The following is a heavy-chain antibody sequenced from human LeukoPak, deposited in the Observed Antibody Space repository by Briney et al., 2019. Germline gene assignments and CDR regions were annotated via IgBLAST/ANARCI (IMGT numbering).Heavy chain of an antibody. Sequence: PGGSLRLSCAASGFTFSSYEMNWVRQAPGKGLEWVSYISSSGSTTHYADSVKGRFTISRDNAKKSLYLQMNSLRDEDTAVYYCARVGTTGIDFDYWGQGTLVTVSS. CDR2: ISSSGSTT. D-gene: IGHD1-1*01. CDR3: ARVGTTGIDFDY. V-gene: IGHV3-48*03. J-gene: IGHJ4*02. CDR1: GFTFSSYE.